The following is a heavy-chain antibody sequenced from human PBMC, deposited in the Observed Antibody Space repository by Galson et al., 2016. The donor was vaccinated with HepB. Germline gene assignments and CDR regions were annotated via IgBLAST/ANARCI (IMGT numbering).Heavy chain of an antibody. J-gene: IGHJ6*04. V-gene: IGHV3-7*02. Sequence: SLRLSCAASRFILSNYWMTWVRQAPGKGLEWVANITYDGSTTNYVDSVKGRFTISRDNAKNMVYLQMNGLRANDTAVFYCVRGGRFGEPRYGMDVWGEGTTVIVSS. CDR2: ITYDGSTT. CDR1: RFILSNYW. CDR3: VRGGRFGEPRYGMDV. D-gene: IGHD3-10*01.